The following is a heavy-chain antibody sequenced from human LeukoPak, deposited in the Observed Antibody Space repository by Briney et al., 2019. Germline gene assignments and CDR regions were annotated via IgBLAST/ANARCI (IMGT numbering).Heavy chain of an antibody. CDR3: ARENDGSGSWFDP. V-gene: IGHV1-2*02. J-gene: IGHJ5*02. CDR1: GYTFTGYY. Sequence: GASVKVSCKASGYTFTGYYMHWVRQAPGQGLEWMGWINPNSGGTNYAQKFQGRVTMTRDTSISTAYMELSRLRSDDTAVYYCARENDGSGSWFDPWGQGTLVTVSS. CDR2: INPNSGGT. D-gene: IGHD3-22*01.